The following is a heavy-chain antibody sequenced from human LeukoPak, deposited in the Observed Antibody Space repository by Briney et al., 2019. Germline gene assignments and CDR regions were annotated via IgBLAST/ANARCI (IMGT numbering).Heavy chain of an antibody. CDR1: GGSISSSSYY. J-gene: IGHJ4*02. Sequence: SETLSLTCTVSGGSISSSSYYWGWIRQPPGKGLEWIGSIYYSGSTYYNPSLKSRVTISVDTSKNQFSLKLSSVTAADTAVYYCARRATTVTKFDHWGQGTLVTVSS. CDR3: ARRATTVTKFDH. V-gene: IGHV4-39*01. D-gene: IGHD4-17*01. CDR2: IYYSGST.